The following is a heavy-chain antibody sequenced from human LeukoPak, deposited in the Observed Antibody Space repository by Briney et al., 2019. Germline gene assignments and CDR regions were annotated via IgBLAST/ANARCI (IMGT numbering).Heavy chain of an antibody. CDR1: GFTFSDYY. V-gene: IGHV3-11*03. Sequence: GGSLRLSCAASGFTFSDYYMTWIRQAPGKGLEGVSYITGSSTYTNYADSVKGRFAISRDNATNSLYLQMNSLRAEDTAVYYCARISGSYVFDYWGQGTLVTVSS. D-gene: IGHD1-26*01. CDR2: ITGSSTYT. CDR3: ARISGSYVFDY. J-gene: IGHJ4*02.